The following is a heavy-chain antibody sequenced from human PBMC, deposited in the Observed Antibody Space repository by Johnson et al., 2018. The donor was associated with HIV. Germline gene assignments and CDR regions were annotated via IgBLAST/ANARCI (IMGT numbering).Heavy chain of an antibody. Sequence: VQLVESGGGLVQPGGSLRLSCAASGFTVSSNYMSWVRQAPGKGLEWVSVIYSGGSTYYAAPVKGRFTISRDASKNTLYLQMSSLKTEDTAVYYCTTGLYWNDAFDILGQGTMVTVSS. J-gene: IGHJ3*02. CDR1: GFTVSSNY. CDR3: TTGLYWNDAFDI. V-gene: IGHV3-66*01. CDR2: IYSGGST. D-gene: IGHD1-1*01.